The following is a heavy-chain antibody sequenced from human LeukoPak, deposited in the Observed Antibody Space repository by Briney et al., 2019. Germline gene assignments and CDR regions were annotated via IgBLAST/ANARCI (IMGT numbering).Heavy chain of an antibody. V-gene: IGHV3-23*01. CDR3: AKGHYSGTYGTYFDY. J-gene: IGHJ4*02. CDR2: ISASGGST. Sequence: TGGSLRLSCAASGFTFSSYAMSWVRQAPGKGLEWVAVISASGGSTYYADSVKGRFTISRDNSKNTLYLQMNNLRGEDTAIYYCAKGHYSGTYGTYFDYWGQGTLVTVSS. D-gene: IGHD1-26*01. CDR1: GFTFSSYA.